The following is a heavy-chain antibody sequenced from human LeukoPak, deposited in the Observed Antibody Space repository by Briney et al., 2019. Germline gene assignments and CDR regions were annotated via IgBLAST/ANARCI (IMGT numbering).Heavy chain of an antibody. CDR1: GFTFSPYA. Sequence: GGSLRLSCAASGFTFSPYAMTWVRQAPGKGLEWVANIDPHGSETQYVGSVKGRFTTSRDNAKNSLYVQMNSLRAEDTAIYYCARIWYFGDNNWRYFDYWGQGTLVTVAS. J-gene: IGHJ4*03. V-gene: IGHV3-7*01. CDR3: ARIWYFGDNNWRYFDY. D-gene: IGHD1-1*01. CDR2: IDPHGSET.